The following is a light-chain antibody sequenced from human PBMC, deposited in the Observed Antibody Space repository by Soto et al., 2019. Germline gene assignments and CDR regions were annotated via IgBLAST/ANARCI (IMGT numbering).Light chain of an antibody. Sequence: DIVMTQSPDSLSVSLGERATINCKSSQTVFHTSYNKDFLAWYQQKAGQPPKLLFYWASTRESGVPARLSGGGSVTDFSLTISSLQPEDVAVYYCQQYYSSVTFGQGTKLEIK. CDR2: WAS. CDR3: QQYYSSVT. J-gene: IGKJ2*01. V-gene: IGKV4-1*01. CDR1: QTVFHTSYNKDF.